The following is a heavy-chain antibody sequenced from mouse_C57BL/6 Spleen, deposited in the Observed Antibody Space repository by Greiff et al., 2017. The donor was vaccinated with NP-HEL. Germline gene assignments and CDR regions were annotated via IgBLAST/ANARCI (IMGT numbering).Heavy chain of an antibody. V-gene: IGHV1-81*01. CDR1: GYTFTSSG. CDR3: AHDSQHAMDY. D-gene: IGHD2-4*01. J-gene: IGHJ4*01. Sequence: QVQLQQSGAELARPGASVKLSCKASGYTFTSSGISWVKQRTGQGLEWIGEIYPRSGNTYYNEKFKGKATLTADKSSSTAYMELRSLTSEDSAVYFCAHDSQHAMDYWGQGTSVTVSS. CDR2: IYPRSGNT.